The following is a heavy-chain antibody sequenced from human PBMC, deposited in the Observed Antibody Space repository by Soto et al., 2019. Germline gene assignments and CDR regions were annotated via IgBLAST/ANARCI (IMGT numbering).Heavy chain of an antibody. CDR1: GFTFSSYG. Sequence: QVQLVESGGGMVQPGMSPRLSCAASGFTFSSYGMHWVRQAPGKGLEWVAVISSDGSKKYHADSVKGRLTISRDNSKDTLYLQMSSLRTEDTAVYYCAKTGYYGMDVWGQGTTVTVSS. J-gene: IGHJ6*02. CDR2: ISSDGSKK. V-gene: IGHV3-30*18. CDR3: AKTGYYGMDV.